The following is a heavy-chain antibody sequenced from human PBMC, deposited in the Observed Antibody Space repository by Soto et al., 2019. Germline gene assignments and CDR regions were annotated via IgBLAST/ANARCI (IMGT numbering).Heavy chain of an antibody. Sequence: EVQMLESGGGLVQPGGSLRLSCAASGFPFSNYAMTWVRQAPGKGLEWVSGVSGNTGHAYYADSVKDRFTISRDNSKNTLYLQMDSLRAEDTDVYYCAKVPSQYIWGSYLRYYDYWGQGTLVTVSS. CDR3: AKVPSQYIWGSYLRYYDY. D-gene: IGHD3-16*02. J-gene: IGHJ4*02. CDR2: VSGNTGHA. CDR1: GFPFSNYA. V-gene: IGHV3-23*01.